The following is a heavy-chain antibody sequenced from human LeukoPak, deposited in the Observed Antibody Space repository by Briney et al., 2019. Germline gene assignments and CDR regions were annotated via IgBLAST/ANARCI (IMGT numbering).Heavy chain of an antibody. D-gene: IGHD6-19*01. CDR3: ARRKYYSAWRDY. CDR1: GGSTSSSSYY. J-gene: IGHJ4*02. V-gene: IGHV4-39*01. Sequence: SETLSLTCTVSGGSTSSSSYYWGWIRQPPGKGLEWIGNIYYTGSTYYNPSLKSRVTISVDTSKNQFSLKLSSVTAADTAVYYCARRKYYSAWRDYWGQGTLVTVSS. CDR2: IYYTGST.